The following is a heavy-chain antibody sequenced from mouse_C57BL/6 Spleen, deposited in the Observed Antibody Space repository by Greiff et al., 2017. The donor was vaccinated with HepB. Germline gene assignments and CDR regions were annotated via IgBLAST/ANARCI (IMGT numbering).Heavy chain of an antibody. V-gene: IGHV1-55*01. J-gene: IGHJ4*01. CDR1: GYTFTSYW. CDR3: ARHGNYADYYAMDY. Sequence: QVQLQQPGAELVKPGASVKMSCKASGYTFTSYWITWVKQRPGQGLEWIGDIYPGSGSTNYNEKFKSKATLTVDTSSSTAYMQLSSLTSEDSAVYYCARHGNYADYYAMDYWGQGTSVTVSS. CDR2: IYPGSGST. D-gene: IGHD2-1*01.